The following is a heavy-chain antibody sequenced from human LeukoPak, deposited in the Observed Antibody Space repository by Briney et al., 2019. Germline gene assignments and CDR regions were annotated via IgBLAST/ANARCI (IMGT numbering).Heavy chain of an antibody. Sequence: SETLSLTCAVYGGSFSGYYWSWIRQPPGKGLEWIGEINHSGSTNYNPSLKSRVTISVDKSKNQFSLKLSSVTAADTAVYYCASQAHPESWFDPWGQGTLVTVSS. J-gene: IGHJ5*02. V-gene: IGHV4-34*01. D-gene: IGHD1-14*01. CDR3: ASQAHPESWFDP. CDR1: GGSFSGYY. CDR2: INHSGST.